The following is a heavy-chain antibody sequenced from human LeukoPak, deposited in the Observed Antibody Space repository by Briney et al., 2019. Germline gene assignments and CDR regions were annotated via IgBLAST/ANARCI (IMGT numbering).Heavy chain of an antibody. CDR1: GGSISSGDYY. D-gene: IGHD1-26*01. J-gene: IGHJ3*02. CDR2: IYYSGST. V-gene: IGHV4-30-4*01. CDR3: ARTILRFTGEFDI. Sequence: PQTLSLTCTVSGGSISSGDYYWSWIRQPPGKGLEWIGYIYYSGSTYYNPSLKSRVTISVDTSKNQFSLKLSSVTAADTAVYYCARTILRFTGEFDIWGQGTMVAVSS.